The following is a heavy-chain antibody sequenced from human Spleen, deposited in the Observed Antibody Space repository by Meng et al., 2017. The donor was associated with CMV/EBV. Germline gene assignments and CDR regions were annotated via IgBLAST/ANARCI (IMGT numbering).Heavy chain of an antibody. CDR2: ISTSGGTI. CDR3: ASKFRTVDY. J-gene: IGHJ4*02. Sequence: GGSLRLSCAASEFSFSSYEMNWVRQAPGKGLEWISFISTSGGTIYYADSVKGRFTISRDNAKNSLYLQMNSLRAEDTAVYYCASKFRTVDYWGQGTLVTVSS. CDR1: EFSFSSYE. D-gene: IGHD2-2*01. V-gene: IGHV3-48*03.